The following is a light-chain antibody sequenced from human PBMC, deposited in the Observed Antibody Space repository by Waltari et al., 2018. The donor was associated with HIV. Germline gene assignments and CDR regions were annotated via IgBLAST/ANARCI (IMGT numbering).Light chain of an antibody. V-gene: IGLV2-8*01. Sequence: QSALAQPPSASGSLGQSVTISCTGTSDNIGYYNYVSWFQQHPGKPPKVIIYEVNTRPAGVPDRFSGSKSGNTASLTVSGLQAEDEADYYCYSYAGANTFIFGTGTKVIVL. CDR3: YSYAGANTFI. J-gene: IGLJ1*01. CDR2: EVN. CDR1: SDNIGYYNY.